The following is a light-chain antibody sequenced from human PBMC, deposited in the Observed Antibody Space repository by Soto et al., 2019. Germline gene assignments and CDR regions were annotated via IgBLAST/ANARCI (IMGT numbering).Light chain of an antibody. V-gene: IGKV1-5*01. J-gene: IGKJ1*01. CDR2: DAS. CDR1: QSISSW. CDR3: QQYNNYWT. Sequence: DIQMTHSPSTLSASVGDRVTITCRASQSISSWLAWYQQKPGKAPKLLIYDASSLESGVPSRLSGSGSATEFTLTISSLQPDDFATYYCQQYNNYWTFGQGTKV.